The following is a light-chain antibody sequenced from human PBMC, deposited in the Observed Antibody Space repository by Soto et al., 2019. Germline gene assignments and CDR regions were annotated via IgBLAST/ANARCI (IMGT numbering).Light chain of an antibody. CDR1: QSVSSSY. J-gene: IGKJ1*01. V-gene: IGKV3-20*01. CDR3: QQYGSSRPWT. Sequence: EIVLTQSPGTLSLSPGERATLSCRASQSVSSSYLAWYQQKPGHAPRLLIYGASSRATGITDRFSGSGYGTDFTLTISRLEPEDFAVYYCQQYGSSRPWTFGQGTKVEIK. CDR2: GAS.